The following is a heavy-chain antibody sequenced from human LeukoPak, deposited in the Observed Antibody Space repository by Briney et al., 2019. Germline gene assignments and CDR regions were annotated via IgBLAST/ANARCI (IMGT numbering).Heavy chain of an antibody. CDR3: ARDSPASPLGA. CDR1: GFTFSSYS. J-gene: IGHJ5*02. D-gene: IGHD3-16*01. V-gene: IGHV3-48*01. CDR2: ISSSSSTI. Sequence: PGGSLRLSCAASGFTFSSYSMNWVRQAPGKGLEWVSYISSSSSTIYYADSVKGRFTISRDNAKNSLYLQMNSLRAEDTAVYCCARDSPASPLGAWGQGTLVTVSS.